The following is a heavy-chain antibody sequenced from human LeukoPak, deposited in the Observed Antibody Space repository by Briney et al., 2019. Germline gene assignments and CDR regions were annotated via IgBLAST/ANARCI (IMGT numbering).Heavy chain of an antibody. CDR1: GGSISSGGYY. Sequence: PSQTLSLTCTVSGGSISSGGYYWSWIRQPPGKGLEWIGYIYHSGSTYYNPSLKSRVTISVDRSKNQFSLKLSSVTAADTAVYYCARDQNRGVLDYWGQGTLVTVSS. J-gene: IGHJ4*02. V-gene: IGHV4-30-2*01. D-gene: IGHD3-10*01. CDR2: IYHSGST. CDR3: ARDQNRGVLDY.